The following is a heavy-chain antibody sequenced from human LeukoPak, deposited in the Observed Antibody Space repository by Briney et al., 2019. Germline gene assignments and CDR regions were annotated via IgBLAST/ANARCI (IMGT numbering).Heavy chain of an antibody. D-gene: IGHD2-15*01. CDR3: ARVDLGYCSGGSCYGGGFDP. J-gene: IGHJ5*02. CDR1: GYTFTGYY. CDR2: INPNSGGT. V-gene: IGHV1-2*02. Sequence: ASVKVSCKASGYTFTGYYMHWVRQAPGQGLEWMGWINPNSGGTNYAQKFQGRVTMTRDTSISTAYMELSSLRSEDTAVYYCARVDLGYCSGGSCYGGGFDPWGQGTLVTVSS.